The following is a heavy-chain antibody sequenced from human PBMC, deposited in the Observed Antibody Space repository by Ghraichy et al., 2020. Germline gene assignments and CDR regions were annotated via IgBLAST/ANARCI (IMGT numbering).Heavy chain of an antibody. CDR1: GFTFSNYG. D-gene: IGHD1-1*01. V-gene: IGHV3-33*01. Sequence: GGSLRLSCAASGFTFSNYGMHWIRQAPGKGLEWLAVIWSDGSNRYYADSVKGRFTISRDNSNNTLFLQLTSLRADDTAAYYCARDLAGTTFGDYWGQGTLLIVSS. J-gene: IGHJ4*02. CDR2: IWSDGSNR. CDR3: ARDLAGTTFGDY.